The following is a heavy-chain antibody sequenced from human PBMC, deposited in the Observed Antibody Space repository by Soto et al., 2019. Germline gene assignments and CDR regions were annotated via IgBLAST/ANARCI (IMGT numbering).Heavy chain of an antibody. CDR2: IIPIFGTA. V-gene: IGHV1-69*13. J-gene: IGHJ5*02. CDR1: GGTFSSYA. Sequence: SVKVSCRASGGTFSSYAISWVRQAPGQGLEWMGGIIPIFGTANYAQKFQGRVTITADESTSTAYMELSSLRSEDTAVYYCARYGYLEDSWFDPWGQGTLVTVSS. CDR3: ARYGYLEDSWFDP. D-gene: IGHD6-13*01.